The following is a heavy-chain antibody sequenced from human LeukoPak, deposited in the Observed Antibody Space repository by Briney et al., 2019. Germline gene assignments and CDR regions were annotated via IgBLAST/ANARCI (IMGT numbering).Heavy chain of an antibody. V-gene: IGHV4-59*08. Sequence: PSETLSLTCTVSGGSINNYYWSWIRQPPGKGLEWIAYIYETGHTGYNPSLKTRVTISLDTSKNQFSLKLNSVTAADTAVYYCARHFLRGGFDSWGQGTPVAVSS. J-gene: IGHJ4*02. CDR1: GGSINNYY. CDR3: ARHFLRGGFDS. D-gene: IGHD5-12*01. CDR2: IYETGHT.